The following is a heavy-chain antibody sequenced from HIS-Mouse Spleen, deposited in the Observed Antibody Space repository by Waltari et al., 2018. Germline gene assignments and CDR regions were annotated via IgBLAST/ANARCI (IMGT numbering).Heavy chain of an antibody. CDR2: IYYSGST. CDR1: GGSISSSSYY. J-gene: IGHJ3*02. CDR3: ARQRGGSYLLDAFDI. Sequence: QLQLQESGPGLVKPSETLSLTCTVPGGSISSSSYYWGWIRQPPGKGLEWIGSIYYSGSTYYNPSLKSRVTISVDTSKNQFSLKLSSVTAADTAVYYCARQRGGSYLLDAFDIWGQGTMVTVSS. V-gene: IGHV4-39*01. D-gene: IGHD1-26*01.